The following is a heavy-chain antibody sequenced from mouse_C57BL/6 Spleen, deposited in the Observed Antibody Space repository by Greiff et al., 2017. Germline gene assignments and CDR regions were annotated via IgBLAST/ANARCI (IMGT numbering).Heavy chain of an antibody. CDR3: ANYASSYGDYFDY. Sequence: QVQLQQSGAELARPGASVKLSCKASGYTFTSYGISWVKQRTGQGLEWIGEIYPRSGNTYYNEKFKGKATLTADNSSSTAYMALRSLTSVDSAVSFFANYASSYGDYFDYWGQGTTLTVSS. V-gene: IGHV1-81*01. J-gene: IGHJ2*01. CDR1: GYTFTSYG. CDR2: IYPRSGNT. D-gene: IGHD1-1*01.